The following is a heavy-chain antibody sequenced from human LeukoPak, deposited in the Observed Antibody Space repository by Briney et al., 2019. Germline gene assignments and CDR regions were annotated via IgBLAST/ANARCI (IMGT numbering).Heavy chain of an antibody. J-gene: IGHJ4*02. CDR1: GTTFEDYA. D-gene: IGHD1-26*01. V-gene: IGHV3-43*02. Sequence: GGSLRLSCAASGTTFEDYAMHWVRQAPGKGLEWVSFISGDGGTTYYADSVKGRFTISRDNAKNILYLQMNSLRAEDTAVYYCVRDRVGPDYWGQGTLVTVSS. CDR3: VRDRVGPDY. CDR2: ISGDGGTT.